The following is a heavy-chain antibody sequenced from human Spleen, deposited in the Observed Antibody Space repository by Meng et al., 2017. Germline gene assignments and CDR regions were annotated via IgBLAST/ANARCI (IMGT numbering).Heavy chain of an antibody. CDR2: INHSGST. D-gene: IGHD4-11*01. J-gene: IGHJ4*02. V-gene: IGHV4-34*01. CDR3: ARGPTTMAHDFDY. Sequence: QVQVQQRRAGLLKPSRTLSLTCVFSGGACCDCCWSWIRQPPEKGLEWIGEINHSGSTNYNPSLESRATISVDTSQNNLSLKLISVTAADSAVYYCARGPTTMAHDFDYWGQGTLVTVSS. CDR1: GGACCDCC.